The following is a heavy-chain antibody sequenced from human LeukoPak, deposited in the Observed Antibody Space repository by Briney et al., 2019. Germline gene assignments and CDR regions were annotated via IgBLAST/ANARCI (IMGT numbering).Heavy chain of an antibody. CDR1: GFAFNKYA. Sequence: GGSLRLSCAASGFAFNKYAMSWVRQAPGKGLEWVSAISGSGGSTYYADSVKGRFTISRDNSKNTLYLQMNSLRAEDTAVYYCAKDREGYSYGFPYFDYWGQGTLVTVSS. CDR3: AKDREGYSYGFPYFDY. J-gene: IGHJ4*02. CDR2: ISGSGGST. V-gene: IGHV3-23*01. D-gene: IGHD5-18*01.